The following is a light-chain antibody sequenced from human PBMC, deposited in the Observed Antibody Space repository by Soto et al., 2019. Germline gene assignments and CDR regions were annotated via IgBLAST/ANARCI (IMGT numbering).Light chain of an antibody. CDR2: GAS. V-gene: IGKV3D-20*02. CDR1: QSVNSNS. Sequence: EVVLTQSPGTLSLSPGERATLSCRASQSVNSNSLAWYQQKPGQAPRVFIYGASTRATGIPDRFSGSVSGTDFTLTITRLEPEDFAVYYCQQRSNWPPSFGQGTRLEIK. CDR3: QQRSNWPPS. J-gene: IGKJ5*01.